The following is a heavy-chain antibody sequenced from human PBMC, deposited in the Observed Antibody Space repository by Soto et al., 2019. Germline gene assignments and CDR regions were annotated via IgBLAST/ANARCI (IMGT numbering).Heavy chain of an antibody. CDR3: ASMVRGDWFDP. V-gene: IGHV3-53*01. CDR1: GFTVSSND. CDR2: IYSGGST. J-gene: IGHJ5*02. D-gene: IGHD3-10*01. Sequence: EVQLVESGGGLIQPGGSLRLSCAASGFTVSSNDMSWVRQAPGKGLEWVSVIYSGGSTYYADSVKGRFTISRDNSKNTLYLQMNSLRAEDTAVYYCASMVRGDWFDPWGQGTLVTVSS.